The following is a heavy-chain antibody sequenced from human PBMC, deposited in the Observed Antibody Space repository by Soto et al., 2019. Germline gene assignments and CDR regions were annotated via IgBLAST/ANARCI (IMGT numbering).Heavy chain of an antibody. Sequence: GASVKVSCKASGYTFSDYYIHWVRQAPGQGLEWMGWINPTTGGTNYAQKFQGRVTMTRDTSITTAYMELSRLRSDDTAVYYCARDHSKLYVWRSYRLNDYWGQGTLVTVSS. J-gene: IGHJ4*02. V-gene: IGHV1-2*02. D-gene: IGHD3-16*02. CDR2: INPTTGGT. CDR1: GYTFSDYY. CDR3: ARDHSKLYVWRSYRLNDY.